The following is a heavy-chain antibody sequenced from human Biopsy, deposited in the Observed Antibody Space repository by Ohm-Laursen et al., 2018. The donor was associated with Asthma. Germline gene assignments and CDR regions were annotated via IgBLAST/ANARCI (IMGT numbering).Heavy chain of an antibody. CDR2: ISSSSSYI. J-gene: IGHJ4*02. D-gene: IGHD2-2*01. CDR3: ARDGTDMNEAMPKDY. Sequence: GSLRLSCAASGFTFSSYSMNWVRQAPGKRLEWVSSISSSSSYIYYADSVKGRFTISRDNAKNSLYLQMNSLRAEDTAVYYCARDGTDMNEAMPKDYWGQGTLVTVSS. V-gene: IGHV3-21*01. CDR1: GFTFSSYS.